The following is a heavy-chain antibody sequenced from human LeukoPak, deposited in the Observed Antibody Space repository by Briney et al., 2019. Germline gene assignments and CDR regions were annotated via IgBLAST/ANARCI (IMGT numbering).Heavy chain of an antibody. CDR1: GFTFYKTR. J-gene: IGHJ5*02. CDR3: TTAFHT. V-gene: IGHV3-15*01. Sequence: PGGSLRLSCAASGFTFYKTRMNWVRQAPGKGLEWVGHIKRKDDGGTTDYAAPVKGRFTISRDDSQNTLYLQMNSLKTEDTAVYYCTTAFHTWGQGTLVTVSS. CDR2: IKRKDDGGTT.